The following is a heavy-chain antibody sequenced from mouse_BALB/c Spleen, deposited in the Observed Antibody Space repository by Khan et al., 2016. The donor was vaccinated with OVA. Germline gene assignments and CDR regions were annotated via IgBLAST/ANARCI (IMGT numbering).Heavy chain of an antibody. CDR3: AISTYRYAFDY. Sequence: EVQLQESGPSLVKPSQTLSLTCSVTGDSITTGYWNWIRKFPGNKLEYMGYIIYTGYTYYNPSLKSRISITRHTSNNQYYLQLNSVTDEETATYYCAISTYRYAFDYWGQGTLVTVSA. CDR1: GDSITTGY. V-gene: IGHV3-8*02. CDR2: IIYTGYT. D-gene: IGHD2-14*01. J-gene: IGHJ3*01.